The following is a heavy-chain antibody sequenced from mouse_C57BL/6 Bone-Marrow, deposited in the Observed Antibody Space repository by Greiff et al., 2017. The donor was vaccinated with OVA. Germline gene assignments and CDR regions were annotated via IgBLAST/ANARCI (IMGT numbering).Heavy chain of an antibody. V-gene: IGHV1-55*01. Sequence: VQLQQPGAELVKPGASVKMSCKASGYTFTSYWITWVKQRPGQGLEWIGDIYPGSGSTNYNEKFKSKATLTVDTSSSTAYMQLSSLTSEDSAVYYCARGITTVVGAMDDWGQGTSVTVSS. CDR1: GYTFTSYW. CDR3: ARGITTVVGAMDD. CDR2: IYPGSGST. D-gene: IGHD1-1*01. J-gene: IGHJ4*01.